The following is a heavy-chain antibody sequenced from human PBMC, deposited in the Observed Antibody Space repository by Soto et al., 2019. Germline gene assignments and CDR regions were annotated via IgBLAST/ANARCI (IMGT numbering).Heavy chain of an antibody. V-gene: IGHV4-30-4*01. J-gene: IGHJ6*02. Sequence: QLQLQESGPGLVRPSQTLSLTCSVSGGSISSGDYYWSWIRQSPGEGLEWIGYIYSSGITNFNPSLKSRLAMSVDTSKNQFSLRLHSLTAADTAVYYCARGVLEAPTIFFAFWSTFVDVWGQGTTVIVSS. CDR1: GGSISSGDYY. CDR3: ARGVLEAPTIFFAFWSTFVDV. D-gene: IGHD3-3*01. CDR2: IYSSGIT.